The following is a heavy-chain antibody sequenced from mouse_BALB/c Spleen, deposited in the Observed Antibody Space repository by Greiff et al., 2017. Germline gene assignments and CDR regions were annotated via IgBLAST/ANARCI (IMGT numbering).Heavy chain of an antibody. D-gene: IGHD2-4*01. CDR1: GFTFSDYY. V-gene: IGHV5-4*02. Sequence: EVQGVESGGGLVKPGGSLKLSCAASGFTFSDYYMYWVRQTPEKRLEWVATISDGGSYTYYPDSVKGRFTISRDNAKNNLYLQMSSLKSEDTAMYYCAREGYDHGGAMDYWGQGTSVTVSS. CDR2: ISDGGSYT. CDR3: AREGYDHGGAMDY. J-gene: IGHJ4*01.